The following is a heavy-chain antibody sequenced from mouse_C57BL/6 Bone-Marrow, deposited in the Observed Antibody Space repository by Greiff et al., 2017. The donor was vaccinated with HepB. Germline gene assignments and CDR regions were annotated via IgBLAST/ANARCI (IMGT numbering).Heavy chain of an antibody. CDR2: IRSKSNNYAT. D-gene: IGHD2-1*01. Sequence: EVKLMESGGGLVQPKGSLKLSCAASGFSFNTYAMNWVRQAPGKGLEWVARIRSKSNNYATYYADSVKDRFTISRDDSESMLYLQMNNLKTEDTAMYYCVRLPSLLSAMDYWGQGTSVTVSS. CDR3: VRLPSLLSAMDY. V-gene: IGHV10-1*01. CDR1: GFSFNTYA. J-gene: IGHJ4*01.